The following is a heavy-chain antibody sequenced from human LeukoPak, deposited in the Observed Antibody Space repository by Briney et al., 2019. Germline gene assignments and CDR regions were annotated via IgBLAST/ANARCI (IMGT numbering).Heavy chain of an antibody. V-gene: IGHV1-46*01. J-gene: IGHJ4*02. CDR2: INPSGSST. D-gene: IGHD1-20*01. CDR1: GYTFTSYS. Sequence: ASVKVSRKASGYTFTSYSMHWVRQAPGQGLEWMGIINPSGSSTNYAQKFQGRVTMTRDTSTSTVYMDLSSLTPEDTAVYYCARTLITITGTDYWGQGTLVTVSS. CDR3: ARTLITITGTDY.